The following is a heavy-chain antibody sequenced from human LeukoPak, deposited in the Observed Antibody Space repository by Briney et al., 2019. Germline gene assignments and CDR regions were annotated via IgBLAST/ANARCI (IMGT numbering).Heavy chain of an antibody. Sequence: GGSLRLSCTTTGFTSSIYSMHWVRQAPGKGLEWVAVMSYDGVDEYYADSVKGRFTIFRDNSKDTLYLQLNALTADDTAVYYCATEWAGATPRFEHWGQGTLVTVSS. CDR1: GFTSSIYS. CDR2: MSYDGVDE. CDR3: ATEWAGATPRFEH. J-gene: IGHJ4*02. D-gene: IGHD1-26*01. V-gene: IGHV3-30*04.